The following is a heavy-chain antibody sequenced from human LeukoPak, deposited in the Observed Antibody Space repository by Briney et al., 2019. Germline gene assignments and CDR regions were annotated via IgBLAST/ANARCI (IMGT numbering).Heavy chain of an antibody. CDR1: GGSISSSNW. D-gene: IGHD6-13*01. CDR2: IYHSGGT. CDR3: AIQSAAVFSYWYFDL. V-gene: IGHV4-4*02. Sequence: SGTLSLTFAVSGGSISSSNWWSWVRQPPGKGLEWIGEIYHSGGTNYNPSLKSRVTISVDKSKNQFSLKLSSVTAADTAVYYCAIQSAAVFSYWYFDLWGRGTLVTVSS. J-gene: IGHJ2*01.